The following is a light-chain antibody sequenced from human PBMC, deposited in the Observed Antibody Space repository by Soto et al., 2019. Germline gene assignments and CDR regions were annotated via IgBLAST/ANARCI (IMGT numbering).Light chain of an antibody. V-gene: IGLV2-14*01. Sequence: QSALTQPASVSGSPGQSITISCTGTSSDVGGYNYVSWYQQHPGKAPKLMIYEVSNRPSGVSNRFSGSKSGNTASLTICGLPAEDEADYYCSSYTSSSTYVFGTGTKLTVL. CDR3: SSYTSSSTYV. CDR1: SSDVGGYNY. J-gene: IGLJ1*01. CDR2: EVS.